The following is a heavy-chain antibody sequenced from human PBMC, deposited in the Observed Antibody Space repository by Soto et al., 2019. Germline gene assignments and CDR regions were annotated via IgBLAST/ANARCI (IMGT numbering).Heavy chain of an antibody. CDR3: ARGYYDDSTGHFDY. V-gene: IGHV4-31*03. D-gene: IGHD3-22*01. CDR1: GGSISSGGYY. Sequence: QVQLQESGPGLVKPSQTLSLTCTVSGGSISSGGYYWSWIRQHPGKGLEWIGYIYYSGSTYYNPSLTSRVTISVDTSKNQCSLKLSSVTAADTAVYYCARGYYDDSTGHFDYWGQGTLVTVSS. CDR2: IYYSGST. J-gene: IGHJ4*02.